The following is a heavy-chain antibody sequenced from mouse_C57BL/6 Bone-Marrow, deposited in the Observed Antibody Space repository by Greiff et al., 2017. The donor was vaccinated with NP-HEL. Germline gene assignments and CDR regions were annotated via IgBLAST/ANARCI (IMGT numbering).Heavy chain of an antibody. CDR1: GYAFTNYL. CDR2: INPGSGGT. CDR3: ARKTNWVFDY. J-gene: IGHJ2*01. V-gene: IGHV1-54*01. Sequence: QVQLQQSGAELVRPGTSVKVSCKASGYAFTNYLIEWVKQRPGQGLEWIGVINPGSGGTNYNEKFKGKATLTADKSSSTAYMQLSSLTSEDSAVYFCARKTNWVFDYWGQGTTLTVSS. D-gene: IGHD4-1*01.